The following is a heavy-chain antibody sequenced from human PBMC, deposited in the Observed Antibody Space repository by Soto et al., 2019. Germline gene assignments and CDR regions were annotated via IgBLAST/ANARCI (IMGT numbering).Heavy chain of an antibody. CDR2: IYYSGST. J-gene: IGHJ5*02. V-gene: IGHV4-59*01. CDR1: GGSISSYY. Sequence: SETLSLTCTVSGGSISSYYWSWIRQPPGKGLEWIGYIYYSGSTNYNPSLKSRVTISVDTSKNQFSLKLSSVTAADTAVYYCARGGNSYDSSGYPKNNWFDPWGQGTLVTVSS. D-gene: IGHD3-22*01. CDR3: ARGGNSYDSSGYPKNNWFDP.